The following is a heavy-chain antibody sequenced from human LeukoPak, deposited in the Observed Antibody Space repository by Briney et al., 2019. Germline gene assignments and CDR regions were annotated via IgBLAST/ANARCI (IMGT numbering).Heavy chain of an antibody. V-gene: IGHV5-51*01. CDR2: IHPGDSDT. D-gene: IGHD3-3*01. J-gene: IGHJ6*03. CDR1: GYSFTSYW. CDR3: ARLPFWSGSRGYYYYYMDV. Sequence: GESLKISCKGSGYSFTSYWIGWVRQMPGKGLEWMGIIHPGDSDTRYSPSFQGQVTISADKSISTAYLQWSSLKASDTAMYYCARLPFWSGSRGYYYYYMDVWGKGTTVTVSS.